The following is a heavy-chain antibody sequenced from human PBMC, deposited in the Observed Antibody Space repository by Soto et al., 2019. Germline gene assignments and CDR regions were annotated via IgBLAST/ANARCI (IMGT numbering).Heavy chain of an antibody. D-gene: IGHD5-12*01. CDR1: GFTFSSYG. Sequence: ESGGGVVQPGRSLRLSCAASGFTFSSYGMHWVRQAPGKGLEWVAVIWFDGTNKYYADSVKGRFTISRDNSKNTLYLQMNSLRAEDTAVYYCARDRGYSGYDSPRYYYGMDVWGQGTTVTVSS. CDR3: ARDRGYSGYDSPRYYYGMDV. V-gene: IGHV3-33*01. CDR2: IWFDGTNK. J-gene: IGHJ6*02.